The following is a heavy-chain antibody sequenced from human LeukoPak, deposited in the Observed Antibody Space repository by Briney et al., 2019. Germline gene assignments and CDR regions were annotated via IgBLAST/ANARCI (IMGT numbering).Heavy chain of an antibody. CDR1: GFTFSNAW. Sequence: GSLRLSCAASGFTFSNAWMSWVRQAPGKGLEWVGRIKSKTDGGTTDYAAPVKGRFTISRDDSKNTLYLQMNSLKTEDTAVYYCTTDRGSAADFDYWGQGTLVTVSS. J-gene: IGHJ4*02. V-gene: IGHV3-15*01. D-gene: IGHD2-2*01. CDR3: TTDRGSAADFDY. CDR2: IKSKTDGGTT.